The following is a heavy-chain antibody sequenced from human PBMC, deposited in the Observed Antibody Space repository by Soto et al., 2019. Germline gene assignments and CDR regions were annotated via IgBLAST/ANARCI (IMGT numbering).Heavy chain of an antibody. V-gene: IGHV1-69*01. J-gene: IGHJ4*02. Sequence: QVQLVQSGAEVKKPGSSVKVSCTASGGTFNSYAFSWVRQAPGQGIEWMGEIIPIFGTINYAQKFQGRVTITADESTSTAYMELSSMTSADTAVYYCARVPRGYCIRIGCYGYYFDYWGQGTRVTVSS. CDR1: GGTFNSYA. D-gene: IGHD2-2*01. CDR3: ARVPRGYCIRIGCYGYYFDY. CDR2: IIPIFGTI.